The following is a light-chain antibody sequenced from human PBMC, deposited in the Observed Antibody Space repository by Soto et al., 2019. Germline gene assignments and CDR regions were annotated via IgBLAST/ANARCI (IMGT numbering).Light chain of an antibody. CDR2: GAS. Sequence: EIVFTQSPGTLSLSPGERATLTCRASQSVSSDFLAWYQQKPGQPPRLLIYGASSRATGIPDRFSGSGSGTDFTLTITRLEPEDFAVYYCQQYGSSPRTFGQGTKLEIK. J-gene: IGKJ1*01. CDR3: QQYGSSPRT. V-gene: IGKV3-20*01. CDR1: QSVSSDF.